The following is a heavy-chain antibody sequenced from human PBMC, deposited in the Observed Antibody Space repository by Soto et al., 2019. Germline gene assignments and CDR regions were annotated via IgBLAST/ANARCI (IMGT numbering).Heavy chain of an antibody. CDR3: ARSYGLNWFDP. Sequence: SETLSLTCTVSGGSISSSSYYWGWIRQPPGKGLEWIGYIYYSGSTYYNPSLKSRVTISVDRSKNQFSLKLSSVTAADTAVYYCARSYGLNWFDPWGQGTLVTVSS. D-gene: IGHD4-17*01. J-gene: IGHJ5*02. CDR1: GGSISSSSYY. V-gene: IGHV4-39*07. CDR2: IYYSGST.